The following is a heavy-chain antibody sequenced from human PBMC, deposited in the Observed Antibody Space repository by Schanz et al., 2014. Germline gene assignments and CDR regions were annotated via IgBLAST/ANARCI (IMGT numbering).Heavy chain of an antibody. Sequence: QVQLQESGPGLLKPSGTLSLTCAVSGASISSNNWWTWVRQSPGKGLDWIGEIFHTGSTKYNPSLKSRVTVSVDKPKTQFSLNLSSVTAADTAVYYCARGRQQLGSFDYWGPGTLVSVSS. CDR3: ARGRQQLGSFDY. V-gene: IGHV4-4*02. D-gene: IGHD6-13*01. CDR1: GASISSNNW. J-gene: IGHJ4*02. CDR2: IFHTGST.